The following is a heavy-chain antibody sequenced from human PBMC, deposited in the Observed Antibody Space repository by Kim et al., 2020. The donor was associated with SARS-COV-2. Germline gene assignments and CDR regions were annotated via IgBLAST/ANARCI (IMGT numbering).Heavy chain of an antibody. CDR1: GASVRSGNYY. CDR2: IYFSGTT. J-gene: IGHJ6*02. D-gene: IGHD1-1*01. CDR3: AGSDPYNTKGDLTYYYYSLDV. Sequence: SETLSLTCTVSGASVRSGNYYWSWVRQSPGKGLEWVGYIYFSGTTKYNPSLESRVTISLDTSKSQFSLKLTSVTTADTAIYYCAGSDPYNTKGDLTYYYYSLDVWGQGTTVTVTS. V-gene: IGHV4-61*01.